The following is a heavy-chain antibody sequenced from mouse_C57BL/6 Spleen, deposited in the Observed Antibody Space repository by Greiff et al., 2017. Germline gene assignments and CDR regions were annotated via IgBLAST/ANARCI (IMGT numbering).Heavy chain of an antibody. CDR2: ILPGSGST. V-gene: IGHV1-9*01. CDR1: GYTFPGYW. CDR3: ARLLGWLPYYFDY. Sequence: VQLQQSGAELMKPGASVKLSCKATGYTFPGYWIEWVKQRPGHGLEWIGEILPGSGSTNYNEKFKGKATFTADTSSNTAYMQRISLTTEDSAIYYCARLLGWLPYYFDYWGQGTTLTVSS. D-gene: IGHD2-3*01. J-gene: IGHJ2*01.